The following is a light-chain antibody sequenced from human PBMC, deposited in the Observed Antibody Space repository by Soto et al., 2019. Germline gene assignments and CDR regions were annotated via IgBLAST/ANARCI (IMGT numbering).Light chain of an antibody. CDR1: SSDIGGYNY. CDR3: CSYAGSYTHVL. Sequence: QSVLTQPRSVSGSPGQSVTISCTGTSSDIGGYNYVSWYQQHPGKAPKLMIYDVSERPSGVPDRSSASKSGNTASLTISGLQAEDEADYYCCSYAGSYTHVLFGGGTKVTVL. J-gene: IGLJ2*01. CDR2: DVS. V-gene: IGLV2-11*01.